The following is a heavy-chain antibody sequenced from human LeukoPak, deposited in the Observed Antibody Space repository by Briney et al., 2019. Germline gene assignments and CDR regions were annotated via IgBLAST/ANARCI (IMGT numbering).Heavy chain of an antibody. V-gene: IGHV3-7*01. J-gene: IGHJ4*02. CDR3: ARDAEVVPAAIDYFDY. CDR2: IKQDGSEK. CDR1: GFTFSSYW. D-gene: IGHD2-2*02. Sequence: PGGSLRLSCAASGFTFSSYWMSWVRQAPGKGLEWVANIKQDGSEKYYVDSVKGRFTISRDNAKNSLYLQMSSLRAEDTAVYYCARDAEVVPAAIDYFDYWGQGTLVTVSS.